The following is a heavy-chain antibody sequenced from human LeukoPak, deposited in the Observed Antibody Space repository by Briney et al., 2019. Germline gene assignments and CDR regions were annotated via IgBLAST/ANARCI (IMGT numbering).Heavy chain of an antibody. D-gene: IGHD5-18*01. V-gene: IGHV6-1*01. CDR1: GDSVPSNSAA. J-gene: IGHJ5*02. Sequence: SQTLSLTCVISGDSVPSNSAAWNWIRQSPSRGLEWLGRTYYRSKWYNDYAVFVKSRITINPDTSKNQFSLHLNSVTPEDTAVYYCAGYSYGVRPSWGQGTLVTVSS. CDR3: AGYSYGVRPS. CDR2: TYYRSKWYN.